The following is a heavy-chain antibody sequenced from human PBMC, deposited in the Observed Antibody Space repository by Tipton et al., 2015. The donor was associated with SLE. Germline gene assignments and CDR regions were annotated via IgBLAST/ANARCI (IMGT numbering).Heavy chain of an antibody. Sequence: LRLSCTVSGGSISSYYWTWIRKPPGKGLEWIGNIYDSGSTNYNPSLRSRVTMSVDTSKKQLSLKMSSVTAADTAVYYCARVHCGGDCYLDYWGQGTLVTVSS. J-gene: IGHJ4*02. CDR1: GGSISSYY. CDR3: ARVHCGGDCYLDY. V-gene: IGHV4-59*01. CDR2: IYDSGST. D-gene: IGHD2-21*02.